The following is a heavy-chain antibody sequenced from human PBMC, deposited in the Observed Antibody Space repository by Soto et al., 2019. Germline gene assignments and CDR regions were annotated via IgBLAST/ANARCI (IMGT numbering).Heavy chain of an antibody. CDR3: AKVPQGYSGYDLNSGFDY. J-gene: IGHJ4*02. CDR2: ISGSGGST. Sequence: GSLRLSCAASGFTFSSYAMSWVRQAPGKGLEWVSAISGSGGSTYYADSVKGRFTISRDNSKNTLYLQMNSLRAEDTAVYYCAKVPQGYSGYDLNSGFDYWGQGTLVTVSS. CDR1: GFTFSSYA. D-gene: IGHD5-12*01. V-gene: IGHV3-23*01.